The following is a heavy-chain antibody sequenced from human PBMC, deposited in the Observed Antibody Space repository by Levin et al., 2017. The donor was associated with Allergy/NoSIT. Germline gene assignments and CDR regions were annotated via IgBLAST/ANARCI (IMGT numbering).Heavy chain of an antibody. CDR1: GFTFSSYG. D-gene: IGHD4-23*01. CDR3: AKAPSVVTPPWFDP. V-gene: IGHV3-30*18. Sequence: PGGSLRLSCAASGFTFSSYGMHWVRQAPGKGLEWVAVISYDGSNKYYADSVKGRFTISRDNSKNTLYLQMNSLRAEDTAVYYCAKAPSVVTPPWFDPWGQGTLVTVSS. J-gene: IGHJ5*02. CDR2: ISYDGSNK.